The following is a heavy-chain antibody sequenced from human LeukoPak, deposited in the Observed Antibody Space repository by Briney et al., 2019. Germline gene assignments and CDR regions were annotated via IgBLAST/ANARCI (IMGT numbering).Heavy chain of an antibody. CDR2: ISYDGSNK. Sequence: PGGSLRLSCAASGFTFSSYAMHWVRQAPGKGLEWVAVISYDGSNKYYADSVKGRFTISRDNSKNTLYLQMNSLRAEDTAVYYCASESRTSLDYWGQGTLVTVSS. V-gene: IGHV3-30-3*01. D-gene: IGHD2-2*01. CDR1: GFTFSSYA. CDR3: ASESRTSLDY. J-gene: IGHJ4*02.